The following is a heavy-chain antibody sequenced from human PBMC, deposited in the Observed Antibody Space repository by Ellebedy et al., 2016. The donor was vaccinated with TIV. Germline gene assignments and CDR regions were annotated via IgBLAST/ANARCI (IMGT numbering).Heavy chain of an antibody. CDR2: ISYDERDE. V-gene: IGHV3-30*18. CDR3: SKNSNYFGREGGYFDY. J-gene: IGHJ4*02. Sequence: PGGSLRLSCAASQFMFDSYGMVWVRQAPGKGLEVVAVISYDERDEYSADSVKGRFTITRDNSKNTLYLQMNRLRPEDTALYYCSKNSNYFGREGGYFDYWGQGTLVTVSS. CDR1: QFMFDSYG. D-gene: IGHD4-11*01.